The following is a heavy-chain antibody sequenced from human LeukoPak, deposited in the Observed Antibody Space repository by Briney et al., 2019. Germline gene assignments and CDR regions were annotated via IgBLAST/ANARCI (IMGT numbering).Heavy chain of an antibody. V-gene: IGHV3-15*01. D-gene: IGHD3-10*01. CDR2: IKSTPEGGTT. J-gene: IGHJ4*02. CDR1: GFTSSSYA. Sequence: PGRSLRLSCAASGFTSSSYAMSWVRQAPGKELEWVGRIKSTPEGGTTDYAAPVKGRFTISRDDSKTTLYLQVNTLKTEDTAVYYCTTGGHYFGDWGQGTLVTVS. CDR3: TTGGHYFGD.